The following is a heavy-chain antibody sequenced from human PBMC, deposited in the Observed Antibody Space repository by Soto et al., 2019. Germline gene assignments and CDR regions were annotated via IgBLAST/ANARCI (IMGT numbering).Heavy chain of an antibody. J-gene: IGHJ4*02. CDR3: TSLXYYDFWSGYYTGIPPYY. Sequence: PGGSLRLSCAASGFTFSNAWMSWVRQAPGKGLEWVGRIKSKTDGGTTDYAAPVKGRFTISRDDSKNTLYLQMNSLKTEDTAVYYCTSLXYYDFWSGYYTGIPPYYWGQGTLVTVSS. D-gene: IGHD3-3*01. V-gene: IGHV3-15*01. CDR1: GFTFSNAW. CDR2: IKSKTDGGTT.